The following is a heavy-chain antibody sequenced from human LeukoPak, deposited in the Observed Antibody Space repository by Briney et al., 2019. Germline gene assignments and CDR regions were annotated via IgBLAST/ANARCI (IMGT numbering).Heavy chain of an antibody. J-gene: IGHJ4*02. CDR1: GGSFSGYY. V-gene: IGHV4-34*01. Sequence: KPSETLSLTCAVYGGSFSGYYWSWIRQPPGKGLEWIGEINHSGSTNYNPTLKSRVTISVDTSKNQFSLKLSSVTAADTAVYYCARAPFGVVHLFDYWGQGTLATVSS. CDR3: ARAPFGVVHLFDY. D-gene: IGHD3-3*01. CDR2: INHSGST.